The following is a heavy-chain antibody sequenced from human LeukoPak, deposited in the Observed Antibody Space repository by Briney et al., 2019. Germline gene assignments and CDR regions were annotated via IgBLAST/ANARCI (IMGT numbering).Heavy chain of an antibody. Sequence: SETLSLTCTVSGGSISSYYWSWIRQPPGKGLEWIGYIYYSGSTNYNPSLKSRVTISVDTSKNQFSQKLSSVTAADTAVYYCARDRFGPGYSIFDPWGQGTLVTVSS. J-gene: IGHJ5*02. D-gene: IGHD6-13*01. CDR1: GGSISSYY. CDR3: ARDRFGPGYSIFDP. V-gene: IGHV4-59*01. CDR2: IYYSGST.